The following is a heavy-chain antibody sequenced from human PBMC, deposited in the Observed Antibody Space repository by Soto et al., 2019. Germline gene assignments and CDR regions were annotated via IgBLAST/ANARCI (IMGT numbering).Heavy chain of an antibody. Sequence: AASVKVSCKASGYTFTGYYMHWVRQAPGQGLEWMGWINPNSGGTNYAQKFQGWVTMTRDTSISTAYMELSRLRSDDTAVYYCARGRYDILTGTAPAPEYGMDVWGQGTTVTVSS. D-gene: IGHD3-9*01. V-gene: IGHV1-2*04. J-gene: IGHJ6*02. CDR2: INPNSGGT. CDR1: GYTFTGYY. CDR3: ARGRYDILTGTAPAPEYGMDV.